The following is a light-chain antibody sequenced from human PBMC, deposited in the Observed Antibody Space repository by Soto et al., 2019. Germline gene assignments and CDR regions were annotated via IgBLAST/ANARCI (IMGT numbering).Light chain of an antibody. V-gene: IGKV3-20*01. CDR3: QQYGGSPFT. CDR2: AAS. CDR1: QSVSVNS. J-gene: IGKJ3*01. Sequence: EIALTQSPGTLSLSPGERATLSCRASQSVSVNSLAWYQQKGGQAPRLLIYAASTRATGVPDRFSGSGSGTDVALTISRLETEDFAVYYCQQYGGSPFTFGPGTKVDIK.